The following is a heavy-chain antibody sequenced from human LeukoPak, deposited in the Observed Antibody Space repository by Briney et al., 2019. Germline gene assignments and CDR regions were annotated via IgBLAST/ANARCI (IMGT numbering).Heavy chain of an antibody. V-gene: IGHV3-23*01. CDR1: GFTFSSYD. CDR2: SGGGGGST. Sequence: PGGSLRLSCAASGFTFSSYDMSWVRQAPGKGLEWVSASGGGGGSTYADSVKGRFTISRDNSKNTLYLQMNSLRAEDTATYYCAKALNYWYFDLWGRGNLVTVSS. CDR3: AKALNYWYFDL. J-gene: IGHJ2*01.